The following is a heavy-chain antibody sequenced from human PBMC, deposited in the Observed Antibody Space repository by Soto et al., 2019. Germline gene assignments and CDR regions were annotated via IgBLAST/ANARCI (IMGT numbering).Heavy chain of an antibody. Sequence: PLVESGGGVVQPGTSLRLSCAASGFPFGNYGMHWVRQAPGKGLEWVSLILHDGREEFYRDSVRGRLTISRDNSKTPLSLQTNRLRDDHTALYYCVRNDFAAPTALDLWRQGTVVSLS. V-gene: IGHV3-33*01. CDR3: VRNDFAAPTALDL. D-gene: IGHD2-15*01. CDR1: GFPFGNYG. J-gene: IGHJ3*01. CDR2: ILHDGREE.